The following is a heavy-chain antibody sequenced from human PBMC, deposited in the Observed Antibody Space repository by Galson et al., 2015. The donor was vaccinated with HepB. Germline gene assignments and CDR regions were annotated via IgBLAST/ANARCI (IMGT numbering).Heavy chain of an antibody. CDR2: ISSGGSYI. CDR3: ARGGQEQVLREVYFDY. J-gene: IGHJ4*02. Sequence: SLRLSCAVSGFSFSNYNMNWVRQAPGKGLEWVSSISSGGSYIYYADSVKGRFTISRDNAKKTLYLQMSSLRAEDTALYYCARGGQEQVLREVYFDYWGQGTLVTVSS. V-gene: IGHV3-21*01. CDR1: GFSFSNYN. D-gene: IGHD6-13*01.